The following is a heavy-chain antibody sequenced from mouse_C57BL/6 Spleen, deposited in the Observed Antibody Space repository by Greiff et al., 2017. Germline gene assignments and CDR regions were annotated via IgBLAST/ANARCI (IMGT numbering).Heavy chain of an antibody. CDR1: GFTFSDYG. CDR3: ARPYGNSFAY. D-gene: IGHD2-1*01. V-gene: IGHV5-17*01. Sequence: EVKLMESGGGLVKPGGSLKLSCAASGFTFSDYGMHWVRQAPEKGLEWVAYISSGSSTIYYADTVKGRFTISRDNAKNTLFLQMTSLRSEDTAMYYCARPYGNSFAYWGQGTLVTVSA. J-gene: IGHJ3*01. CDR2: ISSGSSTI.